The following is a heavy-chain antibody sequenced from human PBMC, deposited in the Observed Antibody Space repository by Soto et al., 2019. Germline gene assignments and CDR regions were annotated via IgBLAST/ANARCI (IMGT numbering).Heavy chain of an antibody. J-gene: IGHJ5*02. CDR2: ISYDGSNK. V-gene: IGHV3-30*18. D-gene: IGHD2-15*01. CDR3: AKEGYCSGGSCYGLWESGLGP. Sequence: QVQLVESGGGVVQPGRSLRLSCAASGFTFSSYGMHWVRQAPGKGLEWVAVISYDGSNKYYADSVKGRFTISRDNSKNTLYLQMNSLRAEDTAVYYCAKEGYCSGGSCYGLWESGLGPWGQGTLVTVSS. CDR1: GFTFSSYG.